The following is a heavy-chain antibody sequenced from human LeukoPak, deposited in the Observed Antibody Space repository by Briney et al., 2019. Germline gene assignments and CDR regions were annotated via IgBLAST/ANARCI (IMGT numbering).Heavy chain of an antibody. CDR3: ARVIPPQYYYDSSGYYLTDAFDY. CDR2: IKQDGSEK. J-gene: IGHJ4*02. V-gene: IGHV3-7*01. Sequence: QPGGSLRLSCAASGFTFSRYWMSWVRQAPAKGLEWVANIKQDGSEKYYVDSVKGRFTISRDNAKNSLYLQMNSLRAEDTAVYYCARVIPPQYYYDSSGYYLTDAFDYWGQGTLVTVSS. D-gene: IGHD3-22*01. CDR1: GFTFSRYW.